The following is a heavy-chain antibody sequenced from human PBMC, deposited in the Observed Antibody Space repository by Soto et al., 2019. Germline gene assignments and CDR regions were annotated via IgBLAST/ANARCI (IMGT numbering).Heavy chain of an antibody. V-gene: IGHV3-53*02. CDR3: ARDGNGQRGSPH. CDR2: IYSGGSI. D-gene: IGHD3-16*01. J-gene: IGHJ4*02. CDR1: GFTVSNNF. Sequence: VQLVESGGGLIQAGGSLRLSCAVSGFTVSNNFMMWVRQAPGKGLEWVSLIYSGGSISYADSVKGRFTISRDGSMNMLYLQMNRLTAADTAVYYCARDGNGQRGSPHWGQGTLVTVSS.